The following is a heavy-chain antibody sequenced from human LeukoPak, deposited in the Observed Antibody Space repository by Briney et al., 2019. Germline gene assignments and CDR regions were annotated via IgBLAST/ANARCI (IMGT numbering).Heavy chain of an antibody. CDR2: ITGSGGSI. D-gene: IGHD2-15*01. CDR3: AKDSSFCRGVSCYITKAYYFDY. Sequence: GGSLRLSCAASGFTFSSYAMNWVRQAPGKGLEWVSGITGSGGSIYYADSVKGRFSISRDNSKNTLNLQMNGLRAEDTAVYYWAKDSSFCRGVSCYITKAYYFDYWGQEAMVPVSS. V-gene: IGHV3-23*01. J-gene: IGHJ4*02. CDR1: GFTFSSYA.